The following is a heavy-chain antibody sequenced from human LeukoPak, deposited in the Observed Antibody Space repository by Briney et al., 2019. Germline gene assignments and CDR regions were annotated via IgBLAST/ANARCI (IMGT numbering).Heavy chain of an antibody. Sequence: GESLKISCKASGYIFTDYWIGWVRHVPGKGLEWLGNINPGDSRITHSPSFQGQVTLSADKSIITAYLQWNNLQASDTAIYYCARHFDSSWLAYWGQGTLVTVSS. CDR2: INPGDSRI. CDR1: GYIFTDYW. D-gene: IGHD6-13*01. J-gene: IGHJ4*02. V-gene: IGHV5-51*01. CDR3: ARHFDSSWLAY.